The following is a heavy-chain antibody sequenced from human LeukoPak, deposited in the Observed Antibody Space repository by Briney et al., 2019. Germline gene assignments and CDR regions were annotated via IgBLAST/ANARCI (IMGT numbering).Heavy chain of an antibody. J-gene: IGHJ4*02. CDR2: ISSSSSYI. CDR3: ARGTPIFEVVTTDY. D-gene: IGHD3-3*01. CDR1: GFTFSSYS. V-gene: IGHV3-21*01. Sequence: PGGSLRLSCAAPGFTFSSYSMNWVRQGPGKGLEGVSSISSSSSYIYYAYSVKGRFTISRDNAKNSLYLQMNSLRAEDTAVYYCARGTPIFEVVTTDYWGQGTLVTVSS.